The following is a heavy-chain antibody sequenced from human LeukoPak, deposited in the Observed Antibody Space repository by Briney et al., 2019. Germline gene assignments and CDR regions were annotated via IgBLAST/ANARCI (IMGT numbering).Heavy chain of an antibody. CDR1: GGTFSSYA. D-gene: IGHD6-19*01. J-gene: IGHJ4*02. Sequence: GASVKVSCKASGGTFSSYAISWVRQAPGQGLEWMGRIVPILGIANYAQKFQGRVTITADKSTSTAYMELSSLRSEDTAVYYCASPAIAVAEDYWGQGTLVTVSS. V-gene: IGHV1-69*04. CDR2: IVPILGIA. CDR3: ASPAIAVAEDY.